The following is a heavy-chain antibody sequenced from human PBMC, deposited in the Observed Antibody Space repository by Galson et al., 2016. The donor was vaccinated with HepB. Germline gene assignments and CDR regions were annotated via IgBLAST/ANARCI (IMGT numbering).Heavy chain of an antibody. CDR2: IKTDGSGT. J-gene: IGHJ6*02. CDR1: GFTFSSYA. Sequence: SLRLSCAASGFTFSSYAMSWVRQAPGQGLEWVASIKTDGSGTNYVDSVKGRFTISRDNGKKSVFLQMSSLRVEDTAVYYCARGHYDMDVWGQGTTVTVSS. CDR3: ARGHYDMDV. V-gene: IGHV3-7*01.